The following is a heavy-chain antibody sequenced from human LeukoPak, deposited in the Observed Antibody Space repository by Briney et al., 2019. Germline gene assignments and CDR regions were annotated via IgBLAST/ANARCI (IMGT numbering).Heavy chain of an antibody. J-gene: IGHJ4*02. CDR2: IFSGGKT. CDR3: ARVAVGATRVDFDY. D-gene: IGHD1-26*01. CDR1: GFTVNTNY. V-gene: IGHV3-53*01. Sequence: GGSLRLSCAASGFTVNTNYMTWVRQAPGKGLEWVSVIFSGGKTYYADSVRGRFTISKDNAKNSLYLQMNSLRDEDTAVYYCARVAVGATRVDFDYWGQGTLVTVSS.